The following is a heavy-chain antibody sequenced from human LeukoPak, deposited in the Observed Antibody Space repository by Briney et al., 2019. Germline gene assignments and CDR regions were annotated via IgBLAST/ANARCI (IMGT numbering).Heavy chain of an antibody. V-gene: IGHV1-18*01. D-gene: IGHD6-13*01. CDR2: ISAYNGNT. Sequence: ASVKVSCKASGYTFTSYGISWVRQAPGQGLEWMGWISAYNGNTNYAQKLQGRVTMTTDTSTSTAYMELRSLRSDNTAVYYCARVADSSWYNWFDPWGQGTLVTVSS. CDR3: ARVADSSWYNWFDP. CDR1: GYTFTSYG. J-gene: IGHJ5*02.